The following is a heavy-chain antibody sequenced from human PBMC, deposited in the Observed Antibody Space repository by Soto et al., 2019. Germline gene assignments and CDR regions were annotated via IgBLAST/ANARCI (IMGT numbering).Heavy chain of an antibody. J-gene: IGHJ4*02. CDR1: GFTFSSYA. V-gene: IGHV3-23*01. CDR2: ISGSSGST. CDR3: AKGVEVPAARGAAYYFVY. Sequence: TGGSLRLSCAASGFTFSSYAMSWVRQAPGKGLEWVSDISGSSGSTFYADSVKGRFTISRDNSKNTLYLQMSSLRAEDTAVYYCAKGVEVPAARGAAYYFVYWGQGALVTVSS. D-gene: IGHD2-2*01.